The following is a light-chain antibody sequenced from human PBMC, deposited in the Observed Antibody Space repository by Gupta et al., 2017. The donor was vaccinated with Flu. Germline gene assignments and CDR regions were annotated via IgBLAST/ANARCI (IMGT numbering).Light chain of an antibody. Sequence: DIQMTQSPSSLSASVGDRVTITCRASQSISSYLNWYQQKPGKAPKLLIYAASSLQSGVPSRFSGSGSGTDFTRTISSLQPEDFATYYCQQSYSTGFTFGPGTKVDIK. V-gene: IGKV1-39*01. CDR2: AAS. CDR3: QQSYSTGFT. J-gene: IGKJ3*01. CDR1: QSISSY.